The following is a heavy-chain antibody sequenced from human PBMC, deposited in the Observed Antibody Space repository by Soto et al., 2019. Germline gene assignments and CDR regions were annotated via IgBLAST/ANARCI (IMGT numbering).Heavy chain of an antibody. V-gene: IGHV3-21*01. D-gene: IGHD3-3*01. CDR3: AREVLLNDFWSGYSNWFDP. CDR1: GFSFSSYS. CDR2: ISSSSSYI. Sequence: XGALRLAGGAGGFSFSSYSMNWVRQAPGKGLEWVSSISSSSSYIYYADSVKGRFTISRDNAKNSLYLQMNSLRAEDTAVYYCAREVLLNDFWSGYSNWFDPWGQGTLVTVSS. J-gene: IGHJ5*02.